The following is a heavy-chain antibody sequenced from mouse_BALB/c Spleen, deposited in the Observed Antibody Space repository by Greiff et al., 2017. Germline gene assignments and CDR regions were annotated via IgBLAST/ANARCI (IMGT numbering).Heavy chain of an antibody. CDR3: TKRGTMITAWFAY. CDR1: GYTFTSYW. Sequence: VQLKQSGTVLARPGASVKMSCKASGYTFTSYWMHWVKQRPGQGLEWIGAIYPGNSDTSYNQKFKGKAKLTAVTSTSTAYMELSSLTNEDSAVYYCTKRGTMITAWFAYWGQGTLVTVSA. CDR2: IYPGNSDT. D-gene: IGHD2-4*01. J-gene: IGHJ3*01. V-gene: IGHV1-5*01.